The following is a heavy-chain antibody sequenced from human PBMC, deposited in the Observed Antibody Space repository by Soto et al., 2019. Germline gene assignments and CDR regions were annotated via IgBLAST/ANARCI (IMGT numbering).Heavy chain of an antibody. CDR1: GDSVSSNSAA. CDR2: TYYRSKWYN. CDR3: ARDSGYSSSWPYNWFDP. Sequence: SQTLSLTCAISGDSVSSNSAAWNWIRQSPSRGLEWLGRTYYRSKWYNDYAVSVKSRITINPDTSKNQFSLQLNSVTPEDTAVYYCARDSGYSSSWPYNWFDPWGQGTLVTVSS. V-gene: IGHV6-1*01. D-gene: IGHD6-13*01. J-gene: IGHJ5*02.